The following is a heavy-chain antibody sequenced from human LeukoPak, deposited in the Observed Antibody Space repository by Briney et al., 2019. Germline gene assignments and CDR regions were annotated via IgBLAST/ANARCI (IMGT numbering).Heavy chain of an antibody. V-gene: IGHV3-15*01. CDR3: TTVTLYCSGGSCYSPDAFDI. J-gene: IGHJ3*02. Sequence: GGSLRLSCAASGFTFSNAWMSWVRQAPGKGLEWVGRIKSKTDGGTTDYAAPVKGRFTISRDDSKNTLYLQMNSLKTEDTAVYYCTTVTLYCSGGSCYSPDAFDIWGQGTMVTVSS. CDR1: GFTFSNAW. D-gene: IGHD2-15*01. CDR2: IKSKTDGGTT.